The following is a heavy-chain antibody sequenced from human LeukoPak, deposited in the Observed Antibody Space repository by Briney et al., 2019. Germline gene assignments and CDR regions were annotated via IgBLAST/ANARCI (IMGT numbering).Heavy chain of an antibody. CDR2: IYRGPTT. D-gene: IGHD2-21*01. CDR1: GITVSSNY. V-gene: IGHV3-53*01. J-gene: IGHJ4*02. Sequence: PGGSLRLSCEASGITVSSNYMSWVRQAPGKGLEWVSVIYRGPTTDYADSVKGRFTISRDNSRNTLYLQMNSLRAEDTALYYCARVADTHIFDYWGQGTLVTVSS. CDR3: ARVADTHIFDY.